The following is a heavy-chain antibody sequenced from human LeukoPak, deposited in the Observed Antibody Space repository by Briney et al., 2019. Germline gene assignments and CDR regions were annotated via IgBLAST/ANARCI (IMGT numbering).Heavy chain of an antibody. J-gene: IGHJ4*02. D-gene: IGHD3-22*01. CDR1: GFTFSSYG. CDR3: AKVMNMIVVASIDS. Sequence: PGGSLRLSCAASGFTFSSYGMSWVRQAPGKGLEWVSAIGGTGYSTYYADSVKGRFSISRDNSKNTLYLHMDSLRAEDTAVYYCAKVMNMIVVASIDSWGQGILVTVS. CDR2: IGGTGYST. V-gene: IGHV3-23*01.